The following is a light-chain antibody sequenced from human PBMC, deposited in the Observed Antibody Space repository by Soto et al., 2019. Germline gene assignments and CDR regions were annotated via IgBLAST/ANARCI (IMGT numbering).Light chain of an antibody. CDR1: QSVTTF. V-gene: IGKV3-11*01. CDR2: DTS. CDR3: QQRDRWPPVYT. J-gene: IGKJ2*01. Sequence: EIVLTQSPATLSLSPGDRATLSCRASQSVTTFLAWYQPRPGQSPRLLIYDTSNRATGIPARFTGSGSVTNFTLTISGLEPEDFAVYYCQQRDRWPPVYTFGQGTKVEIK.